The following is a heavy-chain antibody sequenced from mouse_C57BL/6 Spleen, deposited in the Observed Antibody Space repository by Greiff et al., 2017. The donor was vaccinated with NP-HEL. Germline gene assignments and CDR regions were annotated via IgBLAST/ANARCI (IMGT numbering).Heavy chain of an antibody. D-gene: IGHD1-1*01. CDR1: GYSITSGYY. V-gene: IGHV3-6*01. J-gene: IGHJ1*03. CDR3: ADYEGYWYFDV. CDR2: ISYDGSN. Sequence: DVQLQESGPGLVKPSQSLSLTCSVTGYSITSGYYWNWIRQFPGNKLEWMGYISYDGSNNYNPSLKNRISITRDTSKNQFFLKLNSVTTEDTATYYCADYEGYWYFDVWGTGTTVTVSS.